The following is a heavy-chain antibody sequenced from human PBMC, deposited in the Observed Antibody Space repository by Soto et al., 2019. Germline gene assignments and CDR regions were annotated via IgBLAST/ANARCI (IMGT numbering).Heavy chain of an antibody. CDR2: ISSGSATI. J-gene: IGHJ2*01. Sequence: GGSLRLSCAPSAFPFSSCSMNWVSQAPRTGLEWVSYISSGSATIYYTDSVKGRYTISRDNAKSSLYLQMDSLTDEDTAVYYCARDSASYSSSSGSYWYFDLWGPGTLVTVSS. V-gene: IGHV3-48*02. CDR1: AFPFSSCS. D-gene: IGHD6-6*01. CDR3: ARDSASYSSSSGSYWYFDL.